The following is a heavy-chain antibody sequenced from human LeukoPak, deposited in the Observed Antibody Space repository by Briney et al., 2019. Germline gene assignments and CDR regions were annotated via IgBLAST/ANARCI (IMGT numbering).Heavy chain of an antibody. CDR3: ARGYGYSYGYYFDY. CDR2: INPSGGST. V-gene: IGHV1-46*01. Sequence: ASVKVSCKASGYTFTNYYIHWVRRAPGQGLEWVGLINPSGGSTSYAQRFQGRVTMTRNTSISTAYMELSSLRSEDTAVYYCARGYGYSYGYYFDYWGQGTLVTVSS. J-gene: IGHJ4*02. CDR1: GYTFTNYY. D-gene: IGHD5-18*01.